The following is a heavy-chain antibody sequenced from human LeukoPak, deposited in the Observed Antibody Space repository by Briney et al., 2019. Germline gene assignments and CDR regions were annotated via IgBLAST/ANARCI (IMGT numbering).Heavy chain of an antibody. CDR3: TRDRYYYYYMDV. CDR2: INTDGSST. V-gene: IGHV3-74*01. J-gene: IGHJ6*03. Sequence: GGSLRLSCAASGFTFSSYWMHWVRQAPGKGLVWVSRINTDGSSTSYADSVKGRFTISRDNAKNTLYLQMNSLRAEDTAVYYCTRDRYYYYYMDVWGKGATVTVSS. CDR1: GFTFSSYW.